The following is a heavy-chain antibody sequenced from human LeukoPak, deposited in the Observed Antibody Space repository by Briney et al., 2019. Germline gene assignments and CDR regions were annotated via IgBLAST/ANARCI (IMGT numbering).Heavy chain of an antibody. Sequence: SETLSLTCAVSGYSISSGYYWGWIRQPPGKGLEWIGSIYHSGSTYYNPSLKSRVTISVDTSKNQFSLKLSSVTAADTAVYYCARAVAGVLGAFDIWGQGTMVTVSP. V-gene: IGHV4-38-2*01. D-gene: IGHD6-19*01. J-gene: IGHJ3*02. CDR1: GYSISSGYY. CDR3: ARAVAGVLGAFDI. CDR2: IYHSGST.